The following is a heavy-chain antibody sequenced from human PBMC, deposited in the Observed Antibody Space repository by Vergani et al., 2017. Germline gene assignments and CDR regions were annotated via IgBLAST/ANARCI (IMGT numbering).Heavy chain of an antibody. Sequence: VQLVESGGGVVQPGRSLRLSCAASGFTFSSYWMSWVRQAPGKGLEWVANIKQDGSEKYYVDSVKGRFTISRDNAKNSLYLQMNSLRAEDTAVYYCARTGITGIDPFDYWGQGTLVTVSS. CDR3: ARTGITGIDPFDY. J-gene: IGHJ4*02. CDR2: IKQDGSEK. V-gene: IGHV3-7*03. CDR1: GFTFSSYW. D-gene: IGHD1-20*01.